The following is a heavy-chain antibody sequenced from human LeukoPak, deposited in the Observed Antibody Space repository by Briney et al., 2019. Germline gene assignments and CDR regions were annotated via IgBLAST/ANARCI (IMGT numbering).Heavy chain of an antibody. Sequence: AASVKVSCKASGYTFTNYHMNWVRQAPGQGLEWMGIINPSGGSTTNAQKFQGRVIMTRDMSTSTVYMELSSLRSEDTAVYFCARYGHSPFFDYWGQGTLVIVSS. CDR1: GYTFTNYH. CDR3: ARYGHSPFFDY. CDR2: INPSGGST. D-gene: IGHD4-17*01. V-gene: IGHV1-46*01. J-gene: IGHJ4*02.